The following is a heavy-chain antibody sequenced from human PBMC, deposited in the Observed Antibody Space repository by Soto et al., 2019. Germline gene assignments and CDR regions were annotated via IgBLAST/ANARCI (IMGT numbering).Heavy chain of an antibody. CDR1: GFTFSNAW. Sequence: EVQLVESGGGLVKPGGSLRLSCAASGFTFSNAWMSWVRQAPGKGLEWIGRIKSKTDGGTTDYAAPVKGRFTISRDDSKNTLYVQMNSLKTEDTAVYYCTTDAPYGSGSYIGNDYWGQGTLVTVSS. D-gene: IGHD3-10*01. CDR3: TTDAPYGSGSYIGNDY. CDR2: IKSKTDGGTT. V-gene: IGHV3-15*01. J-gene: IGHJ4*02.